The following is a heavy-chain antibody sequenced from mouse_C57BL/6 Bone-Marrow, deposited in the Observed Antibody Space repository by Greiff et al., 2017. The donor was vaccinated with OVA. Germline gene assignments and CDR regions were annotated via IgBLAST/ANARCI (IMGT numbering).Heavy chain of an antibody. Sequence: QVQLKQPGAELVMPGASVKLSCKASGYTFTSYWMHWVKQRPGQGLEWIGEIDPSDSYTNYNQKFKGKSTLTVDKSSSTAYMQLSSLTSEDSAVYYCARSNYYGSSLDWFAYWGQGTLVTVSA. CDR1: GYTFTSYW. V-gene: IGHV1-69*01. D-gene: IGHD1-1*01. CDR3: ARSNYYGSSLDWFAY. J-gene: IGHJ3*01. CDR2: IDPSDSYT.